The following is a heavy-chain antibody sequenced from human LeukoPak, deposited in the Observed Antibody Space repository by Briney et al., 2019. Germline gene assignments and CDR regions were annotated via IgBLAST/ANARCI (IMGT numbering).Heavy chain of an antibody. D-gene: IGHD3-10*01. CDR3: AKHFGSGDYYNYFDD. Sequence: GGSVRLSCAASGFTFSSYAMSWVRQAPGKGLEWVSSISGAGGNTYYADSVKGRVTISRDNSKNTLFLQMNSLRAEDTALYYCAKHFGSGDYYNYFDDWGQGTLVMVS. J-gene: IGHJ4*02. V-gene: IGHV3-23*01. CDR2: ISGAGGNT. CDR1: GFTFSSYA.